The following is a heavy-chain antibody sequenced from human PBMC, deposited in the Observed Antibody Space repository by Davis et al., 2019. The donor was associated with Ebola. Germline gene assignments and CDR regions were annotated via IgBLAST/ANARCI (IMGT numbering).Heavy chain of an antibody. CDR3: ARATTPNR. D-gene: IGHD1-1*01. Sequence: GGSLRLSCAASGFTFSDYYMSWVRQAPGKGLEWVAVISYDGSNKYYADSVKGRFTISRDNSKNTLYLQMNSLRAEDTAVYYCARATTPNRWGQGTLVTVSS. J-gene: IGHJ4*02. CDR2: ISYDGSNK. CDR1: GFTFSDYY. V-gene: IGHV3-30-3*01.